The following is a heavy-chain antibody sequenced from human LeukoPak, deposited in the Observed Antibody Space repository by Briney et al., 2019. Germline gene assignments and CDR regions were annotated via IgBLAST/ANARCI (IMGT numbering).Heavy chain of an antibody. CDR3: AKRIQSAMAMGY. J-gene: IGHJ4*02. CDR1: GFTFSSYG. V-gene: IGHV3-23*01. CDR2: ISGSGGST. Sequence: GGTLRLSCAASGFTFSSYGMSWVRQAPGKGLEWVSAISGSGGSTYYADSVKGRFTISRDNSKNTLYLQMNSLRAEDTAVYYCAKRIQSAMAMGYWGQGTLVTVSS. D-gene: IGHD5-18*01.